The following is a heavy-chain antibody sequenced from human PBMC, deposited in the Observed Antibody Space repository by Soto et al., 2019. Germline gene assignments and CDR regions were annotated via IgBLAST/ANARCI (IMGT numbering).Heavy chain of an antibody. D-gene: IGHD5-18*01. V-gene: IGHV1-46*03. CDR1: GYTLTTYY. CDR2: INPSDGRT. Sequence: ASVKVSCKASGYTLTTYYMHWVRQAPGQGLEWMGVINPSDGRTTYAQKFQGRVTMTRDTSTSTLYMELSSLRSEDTAIYYCARLVTDTTIDRGIDYWGQGTLVTVSS. J-gene: IGHJ4*02. CDR3: ARLVTDTTIDRGIDY.